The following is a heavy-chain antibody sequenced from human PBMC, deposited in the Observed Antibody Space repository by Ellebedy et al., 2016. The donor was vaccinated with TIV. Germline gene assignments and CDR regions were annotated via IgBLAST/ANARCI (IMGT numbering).Heavy chain of an antibody. CDR3: ARETGTETPFDY. Sequence: MPSETLSLTCTVSGGSISSYYWSWIRQPPGKGLEWIGYIYYSGSTNYNPSLKSRVTISVDTSKNQFSLKLSSVTAADTAVYYCARETGTETPFDYWGQGTLVTVSS. V-gene: IGHV4-59*01. D-gene: IGHD1-1*01. CDR1: GGSISSYY. J-gene: IGHJ4*02. CDR2: IYYSGST.